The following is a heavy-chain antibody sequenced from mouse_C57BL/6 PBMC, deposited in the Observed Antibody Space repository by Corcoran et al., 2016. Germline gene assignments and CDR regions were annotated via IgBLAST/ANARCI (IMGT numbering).Heavy chain of an antibody. CDR3: AREAYDGYSDY. J-gene: IGHJ2*01. CDR1: GYSITSGYY. CDR2: ISYDGSN. V-gene: IGHV3-6*01. Sequence: DVQLQESGPGLVKPSQSLSLTCSVTGYSITSGYYWNWIRQFPGNKLEWMGYISYDGSNNYNPSLKNRISITRDTSKNQFFLKLNSVTTEDTATYYCAREAYDGYSDYWGQGTTLTVSS. D-gene: IGHD2-3*01.